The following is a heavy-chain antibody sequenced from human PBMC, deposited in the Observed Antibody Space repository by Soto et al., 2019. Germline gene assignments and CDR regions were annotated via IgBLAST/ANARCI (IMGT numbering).Heavy chain of an antibody. D-gene: IGHD3-16*01. J-gene: IGHJ6*04. V-gene: IGHV1-18*01. CDR2: ISAYNGNT. Sequence: ASVKVSCKASGYTFTSYGISWVRQAPGQGLEWMGWISAYNGNTNYAQKLQGRVTMTTDTSTSTAYMELRSLRSDDTAVYYCARDGGLGENYSSYGMDVWGEGTTVTVSS. CDR1: GYTFTSYG. CDR3: ARDGGLGENYSSYGMDV.